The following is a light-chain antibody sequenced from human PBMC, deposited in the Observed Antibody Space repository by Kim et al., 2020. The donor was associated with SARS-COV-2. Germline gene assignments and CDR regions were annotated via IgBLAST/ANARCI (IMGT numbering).Light chain of an antibody. Sequence: QSITTSFTGSSSDVGGYYYGSWYQQHPGKAPILMNYDVRKRPAGVSNCFAGSKSGNTASLTISGLQAEDEADYCCSSYTSSSTWVFGGGTQLTVL. V-gene: IGLV2-14*04. J-gene: IGLJ3*02. CDR2: DVR. CDR3: SSYTSSSTWV. CDR1: SSDVGGYYY.